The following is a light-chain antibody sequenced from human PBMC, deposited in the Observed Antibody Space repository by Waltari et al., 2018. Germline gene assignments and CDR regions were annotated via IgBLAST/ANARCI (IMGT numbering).Light chain of an antibody. CDR2: GAS. J-gene: IGKJ2*01. V-gene: IGKV3-15*01. CDR1: QRVSSN. CDR3: QQYNNWPMYT. Sequence: EIVMTQSPATLSVSPGARATLSCRASQRVSSNLAWYQQKPGQAPRLLIYGASTRATGIPARFSGSGSGTEFTLTISSLQSEDFAVYYCQQYNNWPMYTFGQGTKLEIK.